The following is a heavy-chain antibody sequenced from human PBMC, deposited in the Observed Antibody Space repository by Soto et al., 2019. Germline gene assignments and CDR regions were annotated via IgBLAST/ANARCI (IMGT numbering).Heavy chain of an antibody. CDR1: GDSVSSNSAA. CDR2: TYYGSKWYN. V-gene: IGHV6-1*01. D-gene: IGHD2-2*01. CDR3: ARGVVVVPAATQGYYYYYYGMDV. J-gene: IGHJ6*02. Sequence: SQTLSLTCAISGDSVSSNSAAWNWIRQSPSRGLEWLGRTYYGSKWYNDYAVSVKSRITINPDTSKNQFSLQLNSVTPEDTAVYYCARGVVVVPAATQGYYYYYYGMDVWGQGTTVTVSS.